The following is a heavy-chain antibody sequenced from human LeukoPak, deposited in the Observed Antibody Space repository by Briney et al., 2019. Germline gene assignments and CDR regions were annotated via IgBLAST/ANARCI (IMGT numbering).Heavy chain of an antibody. V-gene: IGHV3-21*01. CDR1: GFTFSGSA. CDR3: ARDYYDSSGYDYYYGMDV. CDR2: ISSSSYI. Sequence: PGGSLRLSCAASGFTFSGSAMHWVRQAPGKGLEWVSSISSSSYIYYADSVKGRFTISRDNAKNSLYLQMNGLRAEDTAVYYCARDYYDSSGYDYYYGMDVWGQGTTVTVSS. J-gene: IGHJ6*02. D-gene: IGHD3-22*01.